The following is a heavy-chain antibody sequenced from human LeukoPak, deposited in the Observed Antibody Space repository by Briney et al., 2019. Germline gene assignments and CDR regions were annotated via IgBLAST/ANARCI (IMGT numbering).Heavy chain of an antibody. CDR3: ARGGTYYDSSGYYYGLGY. D-gene: IGHD3-22*01. CDR2: IYSGGST. J-gene: IGHJ4*02. V-gene: IGHV3-53*01. CDR1: GFTFSSYS. Sequence: GGSLRLSCAASGFTFSSYSMNWVRQAPGKGLEWVSVIYSGGSTYYADSVKGRFTISRDNSKNTLYLQMNSLRAEDTAVYYCARGGTYYDSSGYYYGLGYWGQGTLVTVSS.